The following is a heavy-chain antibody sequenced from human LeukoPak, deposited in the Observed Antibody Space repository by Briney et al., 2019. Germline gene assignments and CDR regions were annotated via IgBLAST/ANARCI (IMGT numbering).Heavy chain of an antibody. Sequence: PSETLSLTCAVYGGSFSGYYWSWIRQPPGKGLEWIGEINHSGSTNYNPSLKSRVTTSVDTSKNQFSLKLSSVTAADTAVYYCARVIAVAGDFDYWGQGTLVTVSS. CDR1: GGSFSGYY. D-gene: IGHD6-19*01. CDR3: ARVIAVAGDFDY. V-gene: IGHV4-34*01. CDR2: INHSGST. J-gene: IGHJ4*02.